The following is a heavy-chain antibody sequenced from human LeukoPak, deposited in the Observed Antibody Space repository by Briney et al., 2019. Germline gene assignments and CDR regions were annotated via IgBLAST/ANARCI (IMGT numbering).Heavy chain of an antibody. D-gene: IGHD4/OR15-4a*01. Sequence: GGSLRLSCTASGFTFSSYGMHWVRQAPGKGLEYVSAISSNGDSTYYANSVRGRFTISRDNSKNTLYLQMSSLRAEDTAVYYCANSFGSNKNLFDYWGQGTLVTVSS. CDR1: GFTFSSYG. V-gene: IGHV3-64*01. CDR3: ANSFGSNKNLFDY. CDR2: ISSNGDST. J-gene: IGHJ4*02.